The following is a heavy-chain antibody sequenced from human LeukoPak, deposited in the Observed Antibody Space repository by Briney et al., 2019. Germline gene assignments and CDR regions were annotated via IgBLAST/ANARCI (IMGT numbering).Heavy chain of an antibody. D-gene: IGHD3-10*01. Sequence: GASVKVSCKASGYTFTSYDFNWVRQAPGQGLEWMGWMNPNSGNTGYAQKFQGRVTMTRNTSISTAYMELSSLRSEDTALYYCARGKAMVRGVMGSWLDPWGQGTLVTVSS. CDR3: ARGKAMVRGVMGSWLDP. CDR1: GYTFTSYD. V-gene: IGHV1-8*01. CDR2: MNPNSGNT. J-gene: IGHJ5*02.